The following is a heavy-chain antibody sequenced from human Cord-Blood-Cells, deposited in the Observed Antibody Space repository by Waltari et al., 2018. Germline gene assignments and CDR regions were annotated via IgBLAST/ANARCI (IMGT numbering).Heavy chain of an antibody. CDR1: GYTFTSYG. V-gene: IGHV1-18*01. Sequence: QVQLVQSGAEVKKPGASVKVSCKASGYTFTSYGISWVRQATGQGLEWMGWISAYNGNTNYAQKLQGRVTMTTDTSTSTAYMELRSLRSDDTAVYYCARDIGFWSGYHNPGAFDIWGQGTMVTVSS. CDR3: ARDIGFWSGYHNPGAFDI. D-gene: IGHD3-3*01. CDR2: ISAYNGNT. J-gene: IGHJ3*02.